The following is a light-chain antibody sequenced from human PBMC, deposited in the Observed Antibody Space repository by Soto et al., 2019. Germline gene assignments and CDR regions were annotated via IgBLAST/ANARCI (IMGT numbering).Light chain of an antibody. CDR2: GAS. CDR3: QQYGGSRGYP. V-gene: IGKV3-20*01. CDR1: QTITNKY. J-gene: IGKJ2*01. Sequence: EIVLTQSPGILSLSPGDRATLSCRASQTITNKYLAWYQQKPGQAPRLLVYGASSRATGIPDRFSGSGSGTAFSLTIDRLEPEDFAVYYCQQYGGSRGYPFGQGANLDIK.